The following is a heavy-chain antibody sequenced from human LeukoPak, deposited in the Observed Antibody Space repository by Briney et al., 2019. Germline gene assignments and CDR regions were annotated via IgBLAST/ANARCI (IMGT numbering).Heavy chain of an antibody. D-gene: IGHD3-22*01. CDR3: ARVGMHDSSGYYPNDAFDI. CDR1: GGSISSSNW. V-gene: IGHV4-4*02. CDR2: IYHSGST. J-gene: IGHJ3*02. Sequence: PSETLSLTCAVSGGSISSSNWWSWVRQPPGKGLEWIGEIYHSGSTYYNPSLKSRVTISVDRSKNQFSLKLSSVTAADTAVYYCARVGMHDSSGYYPNDAFDIWGQGTMVTVSS.